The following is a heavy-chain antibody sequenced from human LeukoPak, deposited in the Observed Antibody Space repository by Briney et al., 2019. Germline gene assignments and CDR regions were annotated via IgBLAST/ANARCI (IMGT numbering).Heavy chain of an antibody. CDR1: GYTFTSYG. V-gene: IGHV1-18*01. D-gene: IGHD3-22*01. J-gene: IGHJ5*02. Sequence: ASVNVSFKASGYTFTSYGISWVRQAPGQGLEWMGWTSGDNGNTHYAQKLQGRVTMTTDTSTSTAYMELGSLRSDDTAVYYCARDEARYSSGYYPNWFDPWGQGTLVTVSS. CDR2: TSGDNGNT. CDR3: ARDEARYSSGYYPNWFDP.